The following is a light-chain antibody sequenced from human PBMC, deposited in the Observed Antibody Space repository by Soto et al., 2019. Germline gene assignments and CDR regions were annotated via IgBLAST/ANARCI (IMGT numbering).Light chain of an antibody. CDR2: RNN. CDR1: SSNIGNNY. Sequence: QSVLTQPPSASGTPGQRVTISCSGSSSNIGNNYVYWYQQLPRTAPKLLIYRNNQRPSGVPDRFSGSKSGTSASLAISGLRSEDEADYYCAAWDDSLSGWVFGGGTKVTVL. V-gene: IGLV1-47*01. J-gene: IGLJ3*02. CDR3: AAWDDSLSGWV.